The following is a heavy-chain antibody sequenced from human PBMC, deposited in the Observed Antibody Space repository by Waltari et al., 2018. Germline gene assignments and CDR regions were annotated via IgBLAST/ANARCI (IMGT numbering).Heavy chain of an antibody. Sequence: QVQLVQSGAEVKKPGASVKVSCKASGYTFTGYYMHWVRQAPGQGLAWMGRINTNSGGTNYAQKFQGRVTMTRDTSISTAYMELSRLRSDDTAVYYCARGYCSGGSCYSEWFDPWGQGTLVTVSS. CDR3: ARGYCSGGSCYSEWFDP. CDR1: GYTFTGYY. J-gene: IGHJ5*02. V-gene: IGHV1-2*06. D-gene: IGHD2-15*01. CDR2: INTNSGGT.